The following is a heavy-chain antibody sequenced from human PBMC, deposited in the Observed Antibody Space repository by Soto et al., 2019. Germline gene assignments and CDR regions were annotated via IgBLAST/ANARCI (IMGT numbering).Heavy chain of an antibody. D-gene: IGHD6-13*01. CDR3: AKGIAAPWWFDS. CDR1: GGSFSGYY. J-gene: IGHJ5*01. CDR2: ISGSGGST. V-gene: IGHV3-23*01. Sequence: ETLSLTCAVYGGSFSGYYWSWVRQAPGKGLEWVSAISGSGGSTYYADSVKGRFTISRDNSKNTLYLQMNSLRAEDTAVYYCAKGIAAPWWFDSWGQGTLVTVSS.